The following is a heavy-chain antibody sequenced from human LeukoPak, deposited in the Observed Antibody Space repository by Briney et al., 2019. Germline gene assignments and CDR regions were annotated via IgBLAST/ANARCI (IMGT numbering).Heavy chain of an antibody. D-gene: IGHD4-17*01. V-gene: IGHV1-69*04. CDR1: GGTFNSYA. J-gene: IGHJ4*02. Sequence: SVKVSCKASGGTFNSYAISWVRQAPGQGLEWMGRITPILDITNYAQKFQGRVTITADKSTGTAYMELSSLRSEDTAVYYCARFTVTTPPTLDYWGQGTLVTVSS. CDR2: ITPILDIT. CDR3: ARFTVTTPPTLDY.